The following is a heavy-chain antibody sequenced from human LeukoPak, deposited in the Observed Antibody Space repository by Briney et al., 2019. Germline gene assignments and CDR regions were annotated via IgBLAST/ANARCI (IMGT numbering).Heavy chain of an antibody. CDR3: ARVVYYDFWSGYRPPDY. J-gene: IGHJ4*02. Sequence: ASVKVSCKASGYTFTSYAMNWVRQAPGQGLEWMGWINTNTGNPTYAQGFTGRFVFSLDTSVSTAYLQISSLKAEDTAVYYCARVVYYDFWSGYRPPDYWGQGTLVTVSS. D-gene: IGHD3-3*01. V-gene: IGHV7-4-1*02. CDR1: GYTFTSYA. CDR2: INTNTGNP.